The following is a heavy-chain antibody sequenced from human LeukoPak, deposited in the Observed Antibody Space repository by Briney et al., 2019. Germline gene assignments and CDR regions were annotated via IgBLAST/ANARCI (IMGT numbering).Heavy chain of an antibody. V-gene: IGHV4-59*01. D-gene: IGHD5-18*01. CDR2: IDYSRRT. Sequence: SETLSLTCTVSGGSISSYYWSWIRQPPGKGLGWLGYIDYSRRTNYHPSLKSLVAISIDPSENQFALKLSSVNAADTAVYYCARVGKGSYGYKVTASWFDPWGQGTLVSVSS. CDR1: GGSISSYY. J-gene: IGHJ5*02. CDR3: ARVGKGSYGYKVTASWFDP.